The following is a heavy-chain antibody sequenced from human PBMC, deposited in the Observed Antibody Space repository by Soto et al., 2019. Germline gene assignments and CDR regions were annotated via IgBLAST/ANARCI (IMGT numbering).Heavy chain of an antibody. Sequence: EVQLLESGGGLVQPGGSLRLSCAASGFTFSSYAMSWVRQAPGKGLEWVSAISGSGGSTYYADSVKGRFTISRDNSKNTLYLQMNGLRAEDTAVYYCAKDRSWSEYFQHWGQGTLVTVSS. D-gene: IGHD3-10*01. J-gene: IGHJ1*01. CDR1: GFTFSSYA. V-gene: IGHV3-23*01. CDR2: ISGSGGST. CDR3: AKDRSWSEYFQH.